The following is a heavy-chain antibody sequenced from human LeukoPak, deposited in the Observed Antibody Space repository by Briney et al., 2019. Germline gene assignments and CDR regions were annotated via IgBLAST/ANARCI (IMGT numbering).Heavy chain of an antibody. D-gene: IGHD1-26*01. J-gene: IGHJ3*02. Sequence: SETPSLTCTVSGGSISSYYWSWIRQPPGKGLEWIGYIYYSGSTNYNPSLKSRVTISVDTSKNQFSLKLSSVTAADTAVYYCARGLMGAAYDAFDIWGQGTMVTVSS. V-gene: IGHV4-59*01. CDR2: IYYSGST. CDR1: GGSISSYY. CDR3: ARGLMGAAYDAFDI.